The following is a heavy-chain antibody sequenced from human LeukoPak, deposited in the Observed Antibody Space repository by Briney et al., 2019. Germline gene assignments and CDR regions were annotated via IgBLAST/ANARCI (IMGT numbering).Heavy chain of an antibody. CDR3: ARVGDSSGYSADY. D-gene: IGHD3-22*01. J-gene: IGHJ4*02. V-gene: IGHV1-8*02. CDR2: MNPNSGNT. Sequence: GASVKVSCKASGYTFTGYYMHWVRQAPGQGLEWMGWMNPNSGNTGYAQKFQGRVTMTRNTSISTAYMELSSLRSEDTAVYYCARVGDSSGYSADYWGQGTLVTVSS. CDR1: GYTFTGYY.